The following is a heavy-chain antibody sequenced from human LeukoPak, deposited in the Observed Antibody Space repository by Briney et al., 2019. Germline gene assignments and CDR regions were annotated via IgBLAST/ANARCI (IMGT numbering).Heavy chain of an antibody. CDR2: ISYDGSNT. CDR3: ARSTGIKNHYGMDV. Sequence: GGSLRLSCAASGFIFSNYVIHWVRQAPGKGLEWLAVISYDGSNTYYAESVMGRFTIARDNSKNTLYLQMNSLRAEDTAVYYCARSTGIKNHYGMDVWGQGTTVTVSS. CDR1: GFIFSNYV. D-gene: IGHD6-13*01. J-gene: IGHJ6*02. V-gene: IGHV3-30-3*01.